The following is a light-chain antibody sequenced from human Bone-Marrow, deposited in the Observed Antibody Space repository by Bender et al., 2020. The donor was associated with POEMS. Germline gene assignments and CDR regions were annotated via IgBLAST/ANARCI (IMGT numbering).Light chain of an antibody. CDR1: SSDVGTYNY. Sequence: QSALTQPTSVSGSPGQSLTISCTGTSSDVGTYNYVSWYQQHPGEVPKLMIYDVSNRPSGVSNRFSGSKSGNTASLTISGLQAEDEADYYCCSYAGSTTVFGGGTELTVL. J-gene: IGLJ2*01. V-gene: IGLV2-23*02. CDR2: DVS. CDR3: CSYAGSTTV.